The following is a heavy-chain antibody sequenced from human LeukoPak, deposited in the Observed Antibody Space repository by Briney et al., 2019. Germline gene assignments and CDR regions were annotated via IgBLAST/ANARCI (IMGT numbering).Heavy chain of an antibody. CDR3: AKDVGDLSFDY. CDR1: GGTFSSYA. CDR2: IIPIFGTA. Sequence: SVKVSCKASGGTFSSYAISWVRQAPGQGLEWMGGIIPIFGTANYAQKFQGRVTITADESTSTAYMELISLRSEDTAVYYCAKDVGDLSFDYWGQGTLVTVSS. V-gene: IGHV1-69*13. J-gene: IGHJ4*02. D-gene: IGHD3-10*01.